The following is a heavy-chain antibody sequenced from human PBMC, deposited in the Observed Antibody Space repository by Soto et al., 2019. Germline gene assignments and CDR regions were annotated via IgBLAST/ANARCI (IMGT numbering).Heavy chain of an antibody. CDR2: IDHSGSA. J-gene: IGHJ4*02. D-gene: IGHD7-27*01. CDR3: AGELGTFYFDH. Sequence: QVQLQESGPGLVKPSQTLSLTCTVSAGSIRSGDYYWTWIRQPPGKGLEWIGYIDHSGSAYYNPSLNRGATISIDTSNNQFSLKMTSVTAADTAVYYCAGELGTFYFDHWGQGTLVTVSS. CDR1: AGSIRSGDYY. V-gene: IGHV4-30-4*01.